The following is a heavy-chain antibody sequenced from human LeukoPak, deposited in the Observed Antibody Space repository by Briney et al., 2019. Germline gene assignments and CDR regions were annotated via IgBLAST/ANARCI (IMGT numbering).Heavy chain of an antibody. V-gene: IGHV3-53*01. Sequence: PGGSLRLSCAASGFTVGTDYVSWVRQAPGKGLDWVSIIFAGGSTYYAESVKGRFTISRDNSRNTVYLQINSLRAEDTAVYYCGKTTVGYSSGQKPAWPVDYWGQGTLVTVSS. D-gene: IGHD5-18*01. CDR2: IFAGGST. CDR1: GFTVGTDY. CDR3: GKTTVGYSSGQKPAWPVDY. J-gene: IGHJ4*02.